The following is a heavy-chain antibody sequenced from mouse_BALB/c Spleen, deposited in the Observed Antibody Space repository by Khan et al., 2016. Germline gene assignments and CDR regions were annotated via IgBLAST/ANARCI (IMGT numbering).Heavy chain of an antibody. CDR3: ARDENYRDDGFAY. CDR1: GFSLTHYG. D-gene: IGHD2-14*01. J-gene: IGHJ3*01. V-gene: IGHV2-9*02. Sequence: VQLQESGPGLVAPSQSLSITCTVSGFSLTHYGVHWVRQPPGKGLEWLGIIWAGGSTNYNSALMSRLSIRKDHSKSQVSLKMNSLHTDDTAMYYCARDENYRDDGFAYWCQGTLVTVSA. CDR2: IWAGGST.